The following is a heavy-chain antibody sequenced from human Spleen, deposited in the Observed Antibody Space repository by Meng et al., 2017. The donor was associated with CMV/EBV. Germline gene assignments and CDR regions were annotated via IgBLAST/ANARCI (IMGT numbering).Heavy chain of an antibody. D-gene: IGHD1-26*01. CDR2: VSGRSTHI. J-gene: IGHJ4*02. CDR3: AKASGSYHGYFDY. Sequence: GESLKISCAASGFTFSDYPMNWVRQAPGKGLEWVSSVSGRSTHIFYADPVMGRFTISRDNAKNSLYLQMNSLRAEDTALYYCAKASGSYHGYFDYWGQGTLVTVSS. CDR1: GFTFSDYP. V-gene: IGHV3-21*04.